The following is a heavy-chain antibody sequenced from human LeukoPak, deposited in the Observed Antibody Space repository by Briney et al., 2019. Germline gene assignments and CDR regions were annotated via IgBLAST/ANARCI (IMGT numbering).Heavy chain of an antibody. CDR1: GDSVPSNSAA. J-gene: IGHJ4*02. Sequence: SQTLPLTCAISGDSVPSNSAAWNWITQSPSRALEWRGSTYYRYKRNNDYAVSVKSRITINQDTSKNQVSLQLSSVTREVTAVYYCARVGSSWLYYFDYWDQGTLVTVLS. V-gene: IGHV6-1*01. CDR2: TYYRYKRNN. D-gene: IGHD6-13*01. CDR3: ARVGSSWLYYFDY.